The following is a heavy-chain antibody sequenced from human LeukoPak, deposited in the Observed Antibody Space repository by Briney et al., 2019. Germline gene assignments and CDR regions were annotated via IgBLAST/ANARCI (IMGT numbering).Heavy chain of an antibody. V-gene: IGHV1-69*13. CDR2: IIPIFGTA. CDR1: GGTFSSYA. Sequence: SVKVSCKASGGTFSSYAISWVRQAPGQGLEWMGGIIPIFGTANYAQKFQGRVTITADESTSTAYMELSSLRSEDTAAYYCAKGSYYDSSGSFYFDYWGQGTLVTVSS. J-gene: IGHJ4*02. D-gene: IGHD3-22*01. CDR3: AKGSYYDSSGSFYFDY.